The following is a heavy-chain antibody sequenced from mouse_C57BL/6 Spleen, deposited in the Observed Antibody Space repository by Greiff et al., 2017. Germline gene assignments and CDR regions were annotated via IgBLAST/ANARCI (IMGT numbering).Heavy chain of an antibody. Sequence: EVKLVESGGGLVKPGGSLKLSCAASGFTFSDYGMHWVRQAPEKGLEWVAYISSGSSTIYYADTVKGRFTISRDNAKNTLFLQMTSLRSEDTAMYYCARMELLRYYYAMDYWGQGTSVTVSS. CDR2: ISSGSSTI. CDR3: ARMELLRYYYAMDY. J-gene: IGHJ4*01. D-gene: IGHD1-1*01. V-gene: IGHV5-17*01. CDR1: GFTFSDYG.